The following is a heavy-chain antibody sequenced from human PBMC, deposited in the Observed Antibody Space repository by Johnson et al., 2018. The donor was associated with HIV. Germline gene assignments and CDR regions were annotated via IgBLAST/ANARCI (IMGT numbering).Heavy chain of an antibody. CDR2: ITGSSASR. CDR3: ARDTSWSDTGSIDAFDI. V-gene: IGHV3-23*04. CDR1: GFTFSSYW. J-gene: IGHJ3*02. D-gene: IGHD1-14*01. Sequence: VQLVESGGGLVQPGGSLRLSCAASGFTFSSYWMSWVRQAPGKGLEWVSGITGSSASRYYADSVKGRFTIARDNSKNTLYLQMNSLRAEDTAVDYCARDTSWSDTGSIDAFDIWGQGTMVTVSS.